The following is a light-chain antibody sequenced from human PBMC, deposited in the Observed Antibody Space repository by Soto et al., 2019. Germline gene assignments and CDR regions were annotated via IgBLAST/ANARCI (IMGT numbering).Light chain of an antibody. Sequence: EIVLTQSPATLSLSPGERATLSCRASQSVSSYLAWYQQKPGQAPRLLIYDASNRATGIPARFSGSGSGTAFTLTISSLEPEDFAVYYCQQRSNWPPMLTFGGGTKVEIK. CDR2: DAS. V-gene: IGKV3-11*01. J-gene: IGKJ4*01. CDR1: QSVSSY. CDR3: QQRSNWPPMLT.